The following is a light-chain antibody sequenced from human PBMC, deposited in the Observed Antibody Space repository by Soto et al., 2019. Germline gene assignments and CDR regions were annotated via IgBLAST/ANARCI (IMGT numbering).Light chain of an antibody. CDR3: QQRSSWPWT. CDR1: QSVSSY. V-gene: IGKV3-11*01. Sequence: EIVLTQSPATLSLSPGERATLSCRASQSVSSYLAWYQQKPGQAPRLLIYDAANRATGIPARIGGSGSGTDFTLTISSLEPEDFAVYYCQQRSSWPWTFGQGT. J-gene: IGKJ1*01. CDR2: DAA.